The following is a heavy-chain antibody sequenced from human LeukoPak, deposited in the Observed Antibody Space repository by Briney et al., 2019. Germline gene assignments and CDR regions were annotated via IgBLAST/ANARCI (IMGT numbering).Heavy chain of an antibody. CDR2: INSDGSST. J-gene: IGHJ4*02. CDR1: GFTFSSYW. CDR3: ARAPEWEPPLDY. V-gene: IGHV3-74*01. D-gene: IGHD1-26*01. Sequence: GGSLRLSCAASGFTFSSYWMHWVRHVPGKGLVWVSRINSDGSSTSYADSVKGRFTISRDNAKNTLYLQMNSLRAEDTAVYYCARAPEWEPPLDYWGQGTLVTVSS.